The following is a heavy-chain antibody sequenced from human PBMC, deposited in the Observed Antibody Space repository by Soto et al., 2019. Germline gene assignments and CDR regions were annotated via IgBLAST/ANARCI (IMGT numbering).Heavy chain of an antibody. CDR1: GGSINNNYYY. CDR3: ARRRITMIVVVFDAFDI. J-gene: IGHJ3*02. V-gene: IGHV4-39*07. CDR2: ISYSGTT. Sequence: SETLSLTCTVFGGSINNNYYYWGWVRQPPGKGLEWIASISYSGTTYYNPSLKNRVAKSIDTDKNQFSLKLSSVTAADTAVYYCARRRITMIVVVFDAFDIWGQGTMVTVSS. D-gene: IGHD3-22*01.